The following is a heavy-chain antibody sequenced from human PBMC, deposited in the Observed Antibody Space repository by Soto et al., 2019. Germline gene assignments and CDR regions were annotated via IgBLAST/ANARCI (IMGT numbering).Heavy chain of an antibody. J-gene: IGHJ4*02. CDR2: ITGTGGST. D-gene: IGHD6-13*01. Sequence: PVGSLRLSCAASGFTFSSYGMTWVRQAPGKGLEWVSTITGTGGSTYYADSVKGRFTISRDNSKNTLFLQLNSLRAEDTAIYYCAKDEGFGSSSYYWGQGTLVTVSS. V-gene: IGHV3-23*01. CDR1: GFTFSSYG. CDR3: AKDEGFGSSSYY.